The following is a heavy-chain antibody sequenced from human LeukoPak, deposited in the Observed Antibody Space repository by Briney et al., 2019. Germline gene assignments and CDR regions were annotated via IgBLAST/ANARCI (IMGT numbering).Heavy chain of an antibody. Sequence: KTGGSLRLSCAASGFTFSTYTMNWVRQAPGKGLEWVSSITTSSSYIYYADSVKGRFTISRDNSKNTLYLQMNSLRAEDTALYYCAKDLDHDYDDYGLDYWGQGTLVTVSS. V-gene: IGHV3-21*01. J-gene: IGHJ4*02. CDR1: GFTFSTYT. CDR3: AKDLDHDYDDYGLDY. CDR2: ITTSSSYI. D-gene: IGHD4-17*01.